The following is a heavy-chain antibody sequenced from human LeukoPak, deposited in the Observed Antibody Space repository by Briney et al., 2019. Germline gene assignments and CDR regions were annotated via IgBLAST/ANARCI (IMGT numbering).Heavy chain of an antibody. D-gene: IGHD2-21*02. J-gene: IGHJ4*02. CDR1: GYSFTSHW. CDR2: IDPSDSYT. Sequence: GESLKISCKGSGYSFTSHWISWVRKMPGKGLKWMGTIDPSDSYTNYSPSFQGHVTISADKSISTAYLQWSRLKASDTAMYYCARHAVVTAVDYWGQGTLVTVSS. V-gene: IGHV5-10-1*01. CDR3: ARHAVVTAVDY.